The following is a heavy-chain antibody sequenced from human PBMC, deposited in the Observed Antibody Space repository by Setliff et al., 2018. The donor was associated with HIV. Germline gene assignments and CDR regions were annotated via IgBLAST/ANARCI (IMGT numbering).Heavy chain of an antibody. V-gene: IGHV1-69*05. CDR3: ARGQASNDYGVSF. Sequence: SVKVSCKASGGTFSSYAISWVRQAPGQGLGWMGGTNPMLGTPNYAQKFQGRVTITTDGSASTVYMELRGLRSEDTAVYYCARGQASNDYGVSFWGQGTMVTVSS. D-gene: IGHD4-17*01. CDR2: TNPMLGTP. CDR1: GGTFSSYA. J-gene: IGHJ3*01.